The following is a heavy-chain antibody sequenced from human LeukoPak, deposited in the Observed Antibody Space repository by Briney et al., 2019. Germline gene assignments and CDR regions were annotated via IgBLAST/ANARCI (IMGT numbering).Heavy chain of an antibody. J-gene: IGHJ6*03. D-gene: IGHD2-15*01. CDR3: AREVVAAKDYYYYYMGV. V-gene: IGHV4-4*02. Sequence: ETLSLTCAVSGGSISSSDWWSWVRQPPGKGLEWIGEIYHSGSTYYNPSLKSRVTISVDTSKNQFSLKLSSVTAADTAVYYCAREVVAAKDYYYYYMGVWGKGTTVTVSS. CDR1: GGSISSSDW. CDR2: IYHSGST.